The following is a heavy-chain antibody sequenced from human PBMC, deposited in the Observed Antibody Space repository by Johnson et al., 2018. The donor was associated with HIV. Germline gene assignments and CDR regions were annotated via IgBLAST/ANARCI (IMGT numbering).Heavy chain of an antibody. J-gene: IGHJ3*02. CDR2: IYNDDST. D-gene: IGHD2-2*01. Sequence: VQVVESGGGLVKPGGSLRLSCAASGFIVSTNYMSWVRQAPGKGLEWVSVIYNDDSTYYADSVKGRFTISRENAKNSLYLQMNSLRAEDTAVYYCTTDWDIVVVPAPAFDIWGQGTMVTVSS. CDR1: GFIVSTNY. CDR3: TTDWDIVVVPAPAFDI. V-gene: IGHV3-53*01.